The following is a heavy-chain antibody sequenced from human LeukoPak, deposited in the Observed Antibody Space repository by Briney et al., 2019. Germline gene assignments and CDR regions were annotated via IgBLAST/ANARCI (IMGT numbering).Heavy chain of an antibody. CDR2: IYYSGST. CDR1: GGSISSYY. Sequence: SETLSLTCTVSGGSISSYYWSWIRQPPGKGLEWIGYIYYSGSTNYNPSLKSRVTISVDTSKNQFSLKLSSVTAADTAMYYCASSSGWPRSVDYWGQGTLVTVSS. V-gene: IGHV4-59*01. J-gene: IGHJ4*02. D-gene: IGHD6-19*01. CDR3: ASSSGWPRSVDY.